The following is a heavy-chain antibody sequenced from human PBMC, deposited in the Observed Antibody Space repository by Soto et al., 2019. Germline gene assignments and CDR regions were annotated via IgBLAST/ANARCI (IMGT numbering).Heavy chain of an antibody. CDR3: ARKDKSGYFNWFDP. D-gene: IGHD3-22*01. CDR2: IFPSDSDT. V-gene: IGHV5-51*01. CDR1: GYRFTSYW. Sequence: GESLKISCRTSGYRFTSYWIAWVRQMPGKGLEWMGIIFPSDSDTRYSPSFQGQVTVSADRSTSTVFLQWASLKASDTAVYFCARKDKSGYFNWFDPWGQGTLVTVSS. J-gene: IGHJ5*02.